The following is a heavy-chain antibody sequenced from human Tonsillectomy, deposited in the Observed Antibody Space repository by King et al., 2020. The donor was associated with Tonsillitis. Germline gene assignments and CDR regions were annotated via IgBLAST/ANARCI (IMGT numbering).Heavy chain of an antibody. CDR1: GGSFSGYY. CDR3: AKTWLGGWFDP. J-gene: IGHJ5*02. CDR2: INHSGST. D-gene: IGHD5-24*01. Sequence: VQLQQWGAGLLKPSETLSLTCAVYGGSFSGYYWSWIRQPPGKGLEWIGEINHSGSTNYNPSLKSRVTVSVDTSKNQFSLKLSPVTAADTAVYYCAKTWLGGWFDPCGQGTLVTVSS. V-gene: IGHV4-34*01.